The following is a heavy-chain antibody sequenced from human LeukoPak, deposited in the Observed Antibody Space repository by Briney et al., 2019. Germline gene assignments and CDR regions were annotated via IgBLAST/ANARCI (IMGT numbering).Heavy chain of an antibody. CDR3: ARSGYSSGWYNY. CDR1: GGSFSGYY. V-gene: IGHV4-34*01. J-gene: IGHJ4*02. D-gene: IGHD6-19*01. Sequence: SETLSLTCAVYGGSFSGYYWSWIRQPPGKGLEWIGEINHSGSTNYNPSLKSRVTISVDTSKNQFSLKLSSVTAADTAVYYCARSGYSSGWYNYWGQGTLVTVSS. CDR2: INHSGST.